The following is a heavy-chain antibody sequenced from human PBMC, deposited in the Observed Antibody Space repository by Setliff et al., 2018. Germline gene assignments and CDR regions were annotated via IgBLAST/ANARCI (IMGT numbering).Heavy chain of an antibody. J-gene: IGHJ3*02. CDR3: ARDGGGDSDAFDI. V-gene: IGHV1-2*06. CDR1: GYTFTGYY. Sequence: SLKVSCKASGYTFTGYYMYWVRQAPGQGLEWMGRINPSSGATIYAQKFQGRVTMTSDTSISTAYIELGRLGSDDTAVYFCARDGGGDSDAFDIWGQGTMVTV. CDR2: INPSSGAT. D-gene: IGHD3-16*01.